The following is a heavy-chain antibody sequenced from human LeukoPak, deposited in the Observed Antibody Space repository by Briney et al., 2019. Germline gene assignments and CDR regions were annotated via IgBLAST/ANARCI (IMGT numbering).Heavy chain of an antibody. CDR3: ARLMYYYDSSGYYYLFDY. CDR1: GFTFSNYG. V-gene: IGHV3-30*02. D-gene: IGHD3-22*01. CDR2: IRYDGSNT. J-gene: IGHJ4*02. Sequence: GGSLRLSCAASGFTFSNYGMHWVRQAPGKGLEWVAFIRYDGSNTYYADSVKGRFSISRDNSKNTLYLQMNSLRAEDTAVYYCARLMYYYDSSGYYYLFDYWGQGTLVTVSS.